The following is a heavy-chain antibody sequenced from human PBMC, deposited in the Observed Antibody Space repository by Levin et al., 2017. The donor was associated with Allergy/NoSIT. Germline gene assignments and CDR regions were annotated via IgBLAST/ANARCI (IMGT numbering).Heavy chain of an antibody. D-gene: IGHD3-10*01. Sequence: SETLSLTCTVSGGSISSYHWSWIRQPPGKGLEWIGYIYYGGSTKYNPSLKSRVTISLDTSKNQFSLKLRSVTAADTAVYYCARDGSMVRANYYYYGMDVWGQGTTVTVSS. J-gene: IGHJ6*02. V-gene: IGHV4-59*01. CDR1: GGSISSYH. CDR2: IYYGGST. CDR3: ARDGSMVRANYYYYGMDV.